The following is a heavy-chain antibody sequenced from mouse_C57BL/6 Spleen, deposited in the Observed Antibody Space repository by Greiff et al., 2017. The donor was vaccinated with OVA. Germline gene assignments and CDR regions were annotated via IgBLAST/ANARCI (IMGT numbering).Heavy chain of an antibody. D-gene: IGHD1-1*01. V-gene: IGHV1-81*01. J-gene: IGHJ4*01. Sequence: QVQLQQSGAELARPGASVKLSCKASGYTFTSYGISWVKQRTGQGLEWIGEIYPRSGNTYYNEKFKGKATLTADKSSSTAYMELRSLTSEDSAVYFCARSTVVATCPAMDYWGQGTSVTVSS. CDR1: GYTFTSYG. CDR2: IYPRSGNT. CDR3: ARSTVVATCPAMDY.